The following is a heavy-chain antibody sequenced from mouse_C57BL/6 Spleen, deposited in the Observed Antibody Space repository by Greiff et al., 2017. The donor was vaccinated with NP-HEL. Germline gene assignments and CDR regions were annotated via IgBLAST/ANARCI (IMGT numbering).Heavy chain of an antibody. V-gene: IGHV5-4*03. Sequence: EVKLVESGGGLVKPGGSLKLSCAASGFTFSSYAMSWVRQTPEKRLEWVATISDGGSYTYYPDNVKGRFTISRDNAKNNLYLQMSHLKSEDTAMYYCARGGLLRLYYAMDYWGQGTSVTVSS. CDR1: GFTFSSYA. CDR2: ISDGGSYT. CDR3: ARGGLLRLYYAMDY. J-gene: IGHJ4*01. D-gene: IGHD2-3*01.